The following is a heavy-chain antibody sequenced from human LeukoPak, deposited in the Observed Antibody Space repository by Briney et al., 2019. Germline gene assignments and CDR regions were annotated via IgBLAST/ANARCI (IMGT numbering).Heavy chain of an antibody. D-gene: IGHD4-23*01. V-gene: IGHV1-2*04. CDR3: AREDMTTVVVPYGMDV. J-gene: IGHJ6*02. CDR1: GYTFTGYY. CDR2: INPNSGGT. Sequence: ASVKVSCKASGYTFTGYYMHWVRQAPAQGLEWMGWINPNSGGTNYAQKFQGWVTMTRDTSISTAYMELSRLRSDDTAVYYCAREDMTTVVVPYGMDVWGQGTTVTVSS.